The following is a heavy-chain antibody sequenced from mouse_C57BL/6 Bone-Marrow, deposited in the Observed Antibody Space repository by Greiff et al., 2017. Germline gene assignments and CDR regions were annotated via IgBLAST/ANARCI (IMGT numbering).Heavy chain of an antibody. CDR1: GYSITSGYY. V-gene: IGHV3-6*01. Sequence: EVKLMESGPRLVKPSQSLSLTCSVTGYSITSGYYWNWIRQFPGNKLEWMGYISYDGSNNYNPSLKNRISITRDTSKNQFFLKLNSVTTEDTATYYCAREEGNYFDYWGQGTTLTVSS. CDR3: AREEGNYFDY. J-gene: IGHJ2*01. CDR2: ISYDGSN.